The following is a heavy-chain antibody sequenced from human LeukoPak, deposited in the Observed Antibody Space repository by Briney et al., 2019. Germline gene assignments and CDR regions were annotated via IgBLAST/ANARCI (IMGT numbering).Heavy chain of an antibody. CDR3: ARGDIPDF. V-gene: IGHV4-38-2*01. Sequence: SETLSLTCGVAGYFISSGSYWGWMRQSPGKGLEWIGSIFHSGKTYYNLSLTSRVTISVDTSKHQFSLKLTSVTAADTAVYYCARGDIPDFWGQGTLVTVSS. CDR1: GYFISSGSY. CDR2: IFHSGKT. D-gene: IGHD2-21*01. J-gene: IGHJ4*02.